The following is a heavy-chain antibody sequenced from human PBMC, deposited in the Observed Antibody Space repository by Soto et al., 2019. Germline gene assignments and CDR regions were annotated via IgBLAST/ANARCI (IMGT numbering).Heavy chain of an antibody. J-gene: IGHJ3*02. CDR1: GYTFTNYW. V-gene: IGHV5-51*01. CDR3: ARRGGSSIVGSLHPSFGSIDM. CDR2: IYPGDSDI. Sequence: LGESLKISCKGSGYTFTNYWIGWVRQMPGKGLEWMGSIYPGDSDIRYSPSFEGHVTISADKSISTAYLQWSSLKASDSAMYYCARRGGSSIVGSLHPSFGSIDMWGQGTMVTVSS. D-gene: IGHD2-15*01.